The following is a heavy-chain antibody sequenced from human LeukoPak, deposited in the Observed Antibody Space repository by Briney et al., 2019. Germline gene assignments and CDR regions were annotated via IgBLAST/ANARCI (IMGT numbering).Heavy chain of an antibody. D-gene: IGHD3-16*01. CDR1: GGSINRYY. V-gene: IGHV4-4*07. J-gene: IGHJ3*02. CDR2: IYSTGST. CDR3: ARHLGAQSLIAFDI. Sequence: PETLSLTCTVSGGSINRYYWSWIRQPAGKGLEWIGRIYSTGSTNYNPSLRSRVTMSVDTSKNHFSLKLNFVTAADTAVYYCARHLGAQSLIAFDIWGQGTMVTVSS.